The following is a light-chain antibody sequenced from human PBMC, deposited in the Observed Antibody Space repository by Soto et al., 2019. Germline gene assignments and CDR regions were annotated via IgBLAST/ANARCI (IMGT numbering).Light chain of an antibody. Sequence: EIVLTQSPGALSVSPGERATLSCRASQTVRNSYLAWYQQKTGQAPRLLIYGASIRTTGTPDRFSGSGSGTDFILTISRLEPEDSAVYYCQQYGTTRYTFGQGTKLEIK. J-gene: IGKJ2*01. V-gene: IGKV3-20*01. CDR2: GAS. CDR3: QQYGTTRYT. CDR1: QTVRNSY.